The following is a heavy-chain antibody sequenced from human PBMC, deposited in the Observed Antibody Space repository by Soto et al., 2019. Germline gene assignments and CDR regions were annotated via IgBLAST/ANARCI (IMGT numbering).Heavy chain of an antibody. CDR1: EYTFTGYY. V-gene: IGHV1-2*02. J-gene: IGHJ4*02. CDR3: ARGRTTGFDY. Sequence: QVQLVQSGAEVKKPGASVKVSCKASEYTFTGYYMHWVRQAPGQGLEWMGWINFNSGGTNYAQKFQGRVTMTRDTSISTAYMELSSLRSDDMAVYYCARGRTTGFDYWGQGTLVTVSS. D-gene: IGHD3-10*01. CDR2: INFNSGGT.